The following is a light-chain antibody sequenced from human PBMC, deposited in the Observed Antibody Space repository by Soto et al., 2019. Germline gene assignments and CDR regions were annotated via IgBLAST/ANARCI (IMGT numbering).Light chain of an antibody. CDR2: DSS. CDR1: TGAVTSGHS. Sequence: QAVVTQEPSLTVSPGGTVTLTCGSSTGAVTSGHSPFWFQQKPGQAPRTLISDSSNRLSWTPTRFSGSLLGGKAALTLSGAQPEDEADYYYLLSYTAAYWVFGGGTKLTVL. V-gene: IGLV7-46*01. J-gene: IGLJ3*02. CDR3: LLSYTAAYWV.